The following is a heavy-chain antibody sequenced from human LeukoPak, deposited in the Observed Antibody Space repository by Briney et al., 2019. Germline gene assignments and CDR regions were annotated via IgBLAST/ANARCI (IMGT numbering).Heavy chain of an antibody. D-gene: IGHD2-2*01. CDR1: GGSISSGSYY. CDR2: IYTSGST. V-gene: IGHV4-61*02. CDR3: ARDHRYCSSTSCFRRGYNWFDP. J-gene: IGHJ5*02. Sequence: SQTLSLTCTVSGGSISSGSYYWSWIRQPAGKGLESIGRIYTSGSTNYNPSLKSRVTISVDTSKNQFSLKLSSVTAADTAVYYCARDHRYCSSTSCFRRGYNWFDPWGQGTLVTVSS.